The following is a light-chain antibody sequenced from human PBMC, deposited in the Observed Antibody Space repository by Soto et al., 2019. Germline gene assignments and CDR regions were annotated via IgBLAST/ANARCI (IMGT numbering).Light chain of an antibody. CDR2: DVT. Sequence: QSALTQPRSVSGSPGQSVTFSCTGTSGDIGRYNFVSWYQQHPGKAPHLLIFDVTKRPSGVPDRFSGSRSGNTASLTISGLQADDEADFYCCSYAGTYTYVFXTGTKLTVL. V-gene: IGLV2-11*01. J-gene: IGLJ1*01. CDR1: SGDIGRYNF. CDR3: CSYAGTYTYV.